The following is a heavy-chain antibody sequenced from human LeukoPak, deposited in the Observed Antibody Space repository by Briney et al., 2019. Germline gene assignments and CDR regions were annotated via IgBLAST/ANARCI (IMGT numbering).Heavy chain of an antibody. D-gene: IGHD3-10*01. J-gene: IGHJ4*02. Sequence: GGSLRLSCAASEFTFSSYWMSWVRQAPGKGLEWVSYISSSGSTIYYADSVKGRFTISRDNAKNSLYLQMNSLRAEDTAVYYCARDPGFGGNYFDYWGQGTLVTVSS. CDR3: ARDPGFGGNYFDY. CDR1: EFTFSSYW. CDR2: ISSSGSTI. V-gene: IGHV3-48*04.